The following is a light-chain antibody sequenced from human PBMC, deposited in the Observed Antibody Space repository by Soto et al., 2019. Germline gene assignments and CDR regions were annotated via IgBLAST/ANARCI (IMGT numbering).Light chain of an antibody. V-gene: IGLV2-14*01. CDR3: CSYTTSNTRQIV. CDR2: DVS. CDR1: SSDVGGYNY. J-gene: IGLJ1*01. Sequence: QSVLTQPASVSGSPGQSITISCTGTSSDVGGYNYVSWYQQHPCKAPKFMIYDVSNRPSGVSNRFSGSKSGNTASLTISGLQAADEADYYCCSYTTSNTRQIVFGTGTKVTVL.